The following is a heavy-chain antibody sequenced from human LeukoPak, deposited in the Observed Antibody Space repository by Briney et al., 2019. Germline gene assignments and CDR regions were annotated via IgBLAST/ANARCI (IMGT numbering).Heavy chain of an antibody. CDR1: GFTFSGYA. V-gene: IGHV3-23*01. J-gene: IGHJ4*02. D-gene: IGHD3-16*01. Sequence: PGGSLRLSCAASGFTFSGYAMSWVRQAPGKGLEWVSAIIGSGVTTYYAASVKGRLTISRDNSKNTLYLQMNSLRAEDTAVYYCAKVTGGDMITYGGLDYWGQGTLVTVSS. CDR2: IIGSGVTT. CDR3: AKVTGGDMITYGGLDY.